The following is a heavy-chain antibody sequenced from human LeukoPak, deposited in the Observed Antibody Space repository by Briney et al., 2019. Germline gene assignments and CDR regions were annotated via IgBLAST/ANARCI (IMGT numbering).Heavy chain of an antibody. CDR1: GGSISSSSYY. CDR2: IYYSGST. CDR3: ARGGPYDSSGYSFDY. D-gene: IGHD3-22*01. Sequence: NPSETLSLTCTVSGGSISSSSYYWGWIRQPPGKGLEWFGSIYYSGSTYYNPSLKSRVTISVDMSKNQSSLKLSSVTAADTAVYYCARGGPYDSSGYSFDYWGQGTLVTVSS. V-gene: IGHV4-39*07. J-gene: IGHJ4*02.